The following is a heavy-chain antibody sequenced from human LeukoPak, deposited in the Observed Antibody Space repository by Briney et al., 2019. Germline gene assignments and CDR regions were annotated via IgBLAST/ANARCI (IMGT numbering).Heavy chain of an antibody. CDR2: IRNDGDVI. D-gene: IGHD2-21*01. V-gene: IGHV3-30*02. J-gene: IGHJ4*02. Sequence: PGGSLRLSCAASGFTFTSFGMQWVRQTPGKGLEWVAFIRNDGDVIYYADSVKGRFTISRDNSKSTVSLQLNSLRVEDTGVYYCAKDFISIEALIPWDYWGQGTLVTVSP. CDR3: AKDFISIEALIPWDY. CDR1: GFTFTSFG.